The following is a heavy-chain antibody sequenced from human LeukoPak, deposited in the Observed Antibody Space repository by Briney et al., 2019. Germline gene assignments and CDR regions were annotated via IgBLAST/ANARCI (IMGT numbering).Heavy chain of an antibody. V-gene: IGHV3-21*01. D-gene: IGHD6-19*01. CDR1: GFTFSSYS. Sequence: GGSLRLSCAASGFTFSSYSMNWVRQAPGKGLEWVSSISSSSSYIYYTDSLKGRFTISRDNAKNSLYLQMNSLRAEDTAVYYCARSHSSGWYRKSFDIWGQGTMVTVSS. J-gene: IGHJ3*02. CDR3: ARSHSSGWYRKSFDI. CDR2: ISSSSSYI.